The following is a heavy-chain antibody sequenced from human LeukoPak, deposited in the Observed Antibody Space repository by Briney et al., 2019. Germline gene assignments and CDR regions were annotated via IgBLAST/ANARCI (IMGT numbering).Heavy chain of an antibody. J-gene: IGHJ3*02. CDR2: IYTSGSN. V-gene: IGHV4-4*07. Sequence: ASETLSLTCTVSGGSISSYYWSWIRQPAGKGLEWIGRIYTSGSNNYNPSLKSRVTMSVDTSKNQFSLKLSSVTAADTAVYYCASGARGYDFDAFDIWGQGTMVTVSS. CDR1: GGSISSYY. CDR3: ASGARGYDFDAFDI. D-gene: IGHD5-12*01.